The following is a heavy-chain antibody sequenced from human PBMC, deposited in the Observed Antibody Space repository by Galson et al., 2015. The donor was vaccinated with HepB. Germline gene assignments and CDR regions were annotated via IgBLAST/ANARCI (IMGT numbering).Heavy chain of an antibody. CDR2: IIPVFGTA. V-gene: IGHV1-69*13. Sequence: SVKVSCKASGGTFSSYAISWVRQAPGQGLEWMGGIIPVFGTANYAQKFQGRVTITADESTSTAYMELSSLRSEDTAVYYCARGIVVVPAAISLQEYYYYYMDVWGKGTTVTVSS. D-gene: IGHD2-2*01. CDR1: GGTFSSYA. J-gene: IGHJ6*03. CDR3: ARGIVVVPAAISLQEYYYYYMDV.